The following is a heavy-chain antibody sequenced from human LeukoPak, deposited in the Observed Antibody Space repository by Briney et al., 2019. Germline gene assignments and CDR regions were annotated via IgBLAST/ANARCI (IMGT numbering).Heavy chain of an antibody. V-gene: IGHV3-43D*03. CDR1: GFTFDDYA. Sequence: GGSLRFSCAASGFTFDDYAMNWVRQAPGKGLEWASLISWDGGSTYYADSVKGRFTISRDNSKNSLYLQMNSLRAEDTALYFCAKDAREDYSYYMDVWGKGTTVTVSS. CDR3: AKDAREDYSYYMDV. J-gene: IGHJ6*03. CDR2: ISWDGGST. D-gene: IGHD1-26*01.